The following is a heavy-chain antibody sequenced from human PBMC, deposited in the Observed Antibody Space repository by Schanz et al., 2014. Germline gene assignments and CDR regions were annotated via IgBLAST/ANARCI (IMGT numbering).Heavy chain of an antibody. D-gene: IGHD3-10*01. CDR1: GGTFSSYT. J-gene: IGHJ4*02. V-gene: IGHV1-69*02. CDR3: ARGRGFYDY. CDR2: IIPVLNIA. Sequence: QLQLVQSGAEVKKPGSSVKVSCKLSGGTFSSYTISWMRQAPGQGLEWMGKIIPVLNIATYAQRFQGRVSITADTSTNTAYMALSSLTSEDTAVHYCARGRGFYDYWGQGTLVTVSS.